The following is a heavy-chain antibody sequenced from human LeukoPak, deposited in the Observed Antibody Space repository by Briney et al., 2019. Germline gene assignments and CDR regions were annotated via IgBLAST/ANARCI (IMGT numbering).Heavy chain of an antibody. CDR2: IDPYTGNT. Sequence: ASVKVSRKASGYTFVGYYLHWVRQAPGQGLEWMAWIDPYTGNTRYAQKFQGRITVTRDTSVSTTYMELTWLTSDDTARYYCAREYSASEHWGQGTLVIVSS. J-gene: IGHJ4*02. CDR1: GYTFVGYY. D-gene: IGHD5-12*01. V-gene: IGHV1-2*02. CDR3: AREYSASEH.